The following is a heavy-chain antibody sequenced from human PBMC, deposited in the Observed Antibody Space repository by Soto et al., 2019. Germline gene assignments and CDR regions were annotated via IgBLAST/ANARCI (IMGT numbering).Heavy chain of an antibody. Sequence: PSETLSLTCAVYGGSFSGYYWSWIRQPPGKGLEWIGEINHSGSTNYNPSLKSRVTISVDTSKNQFSLKLSSVTAADTAVYYCARPAVAGTRNMFFDYWGQGTLVTVSS. CDR2: INHSGST. CDR1: GGSFSGYY. J-gene: IGHJ4*02. V-gene: IGHV4-34*01. CDR3: ARPAVAGTRNMFFDY. D-gene: IGHD6-19*01.